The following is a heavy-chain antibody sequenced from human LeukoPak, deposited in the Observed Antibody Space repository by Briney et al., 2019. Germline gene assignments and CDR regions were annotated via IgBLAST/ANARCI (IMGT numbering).Heavy chain of an antibody. CDR3: ARETYGDYDFDY. CDR2: ISAYNGNT. J-gene: IGHJ4*02. V-gene: IGHV1-18*01. Sequence: SVTVSCKASGYTFTSYGISWVRPAPGQGLEWMGWISAYNGNTNYAQKLQGRVTMTTDTSTSTAYMELRSLRSDDTAVYYCARETYGDYDFDYWGQGTLVSVSS. D-gene: IGHD4-17*01. CDR1: GYTFTSYG.